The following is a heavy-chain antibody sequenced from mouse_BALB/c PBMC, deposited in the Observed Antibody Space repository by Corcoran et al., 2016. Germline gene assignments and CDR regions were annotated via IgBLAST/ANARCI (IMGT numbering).Heavy chain of an antibody. V-gene: IGHV1-18*01. CDR2: IDPNNGGT. CDR1: GYNFTAYI. CDR3: ARDGGRATSYAGDY. D-gene: IGHD3-1*01. Sequence: EVQLQQSGPELVKPGASVKISCKTSGYNFTAYIIPWVTQSLGKNLEWIGSIDPNNGGTTYNQKFKVKATLTVDKSSRTAYMEVRSLTFEDSTVYYCARDGGRATSYAGDYWGQGTSVTVSS. J-gene: IGHJ4*01.